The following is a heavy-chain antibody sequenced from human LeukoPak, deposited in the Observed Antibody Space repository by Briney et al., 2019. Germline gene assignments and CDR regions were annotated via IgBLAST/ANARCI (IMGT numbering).Heavy chain of an antibody. J-gene: IGHJ5*02. CDR3: ARRLTQYDCFDP. CDR1: GDSVSSNSVT. D-gene: IGHD2-2*01. V-gene: IGHV6-1*01. CDR2: TYYRSTWYN. Sequence: SQTLSLTCAISGDSVSSNSVTWNWIRQSPSRGLEWLGRTYYRSTWYNDYAVSVRGRITVNPDTSKNQFSLHLNSVTPEDTAVYYCARRLTQYDCFDPWGQGILVTVSS.